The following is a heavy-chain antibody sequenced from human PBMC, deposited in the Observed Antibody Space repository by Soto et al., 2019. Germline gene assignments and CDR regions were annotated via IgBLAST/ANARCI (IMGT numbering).Heavy chain of an antibody. CDR3: AKEKYSSSSGYFDY. CDR1: GFTFSSYA. CDR2: TSGSGGST. V-gene: IGHV3-23*01. J-gene: IGHJ4*02. D-gene: IGHD6-6*01. Sequence: GGSLRLSCAASGFTFSSYAMSWVRQAPGKGLEWVSATSGSGGSTYYADSVRGRFTVSRDNSKNTLYLQMNSLRAEDTAVYYCAKEKYSSSSGYFDYWGQGTLVTVSS.